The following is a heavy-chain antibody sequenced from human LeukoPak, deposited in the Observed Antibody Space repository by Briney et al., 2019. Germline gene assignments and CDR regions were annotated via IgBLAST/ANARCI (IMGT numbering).Heavy chain of an antibody. CDR3: STLYRVAT. CDR2: VRSKTDGGTT. Sequence: GGSLRLSCAASGFTFSSAWMTWVRQAPGKGLEWVGRVRSKTDGGTTDYAAFVKGRFTISRDDSIDTVYLQINSLESEDTGVYYCSTLYRVATWGEGTLVTVSS. V-gene: IGHV3-15*01. D-gene: IGHD1-14*01. CDR1: GFTFSSAW. J-gene: IGHJ5*02.